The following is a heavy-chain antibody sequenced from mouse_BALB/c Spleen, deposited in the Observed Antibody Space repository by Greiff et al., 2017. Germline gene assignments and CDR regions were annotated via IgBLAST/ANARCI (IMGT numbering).Heavy chain of an antibody. CDR3: ARGDGYYRYAMDY. CDR1: GYAFTNYL. CDR2: INPGSGGT. D-gene: IGHD2-3*01. V-gene: IGHV1-54*01. J-gene: IGHJ4*01. Sequence: VKLMESGAELVRPGTSVKVSCKASGYAFTNYLIEWVKQRPGQGLEWIGVINPGSGGTNYNEKFKGKATLTADKSSSTAYMQLSSLTSDDSAVYFCARGDGYYRYAMDYWGQGTSVTVSS.